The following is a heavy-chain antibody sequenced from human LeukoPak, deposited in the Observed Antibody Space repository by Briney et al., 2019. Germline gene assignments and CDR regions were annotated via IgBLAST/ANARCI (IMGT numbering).Heavy chain of an antibody. D-gene: IGHD6-13*01. V-gene: IGHV3-23*01. CDR1: GSTLSSYP. CDR3: TRAAPYGTSWYGKNDY. CDR2: FVRGST. J-gene: IGHJ4*02. Sequence: GGSLRLSCAASGSTLSSYPMNWVRQAPGKGLEWVSTFVRGSTYYADTVQGRFTISRDSSKNTLYLQMNSLRADDTALYFCTRAAPYGTSWYGKNDYWGQGTLVAVSS.